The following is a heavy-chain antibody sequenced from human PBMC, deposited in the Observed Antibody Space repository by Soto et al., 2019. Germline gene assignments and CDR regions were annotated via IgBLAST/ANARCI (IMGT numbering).Heavy chain of an antibody. CDR3: ARELEGSPNDY. Sequence: GSVKVCCKTSDYTFTVYSISWVRQAPGQGLEWMGWISAYNGNTNYAQKLQGRVTMTTDTSTSTAYMELRSLRSDDPDVSYCARELEGSPNDYWGQGILLTDPS. CDR2: ISAYNGNT. D-gene: IGHD3-3*01. V-gene: IGHV1-18*04. CDR1: DYTFTVYS. J-gene: IGHJ4*02.